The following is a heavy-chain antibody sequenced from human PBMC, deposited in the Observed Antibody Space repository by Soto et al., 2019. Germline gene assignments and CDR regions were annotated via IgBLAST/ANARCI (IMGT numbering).Heavy chain of an antibody. CDR2: ISSSSSYI. D-gene: IGHD3-10*01. J-gene: IGHJ4*02. Sequence: EVQLVESGGGLVKPGGSLRLSCAASGFTFGSYSMNWVRQAPGKGLEWVSSISSSSSYIYYADSVKGRFTISRDNAKNSLYLQMNSLRAEDTAVNYCARSGGSGSSFDYWGQGTLVTVSS. CDR1: GFTFGSYS. CDR3: ARSGGSGSSFDY. V-gene: IGHV3-21*01.